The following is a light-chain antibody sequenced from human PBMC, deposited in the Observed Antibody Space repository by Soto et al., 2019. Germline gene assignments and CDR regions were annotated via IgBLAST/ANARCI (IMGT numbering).Light chain of an antibody. CDR2: NNN. J-gene: IGLJ3*02. CDR1: YSNVRSNT. Sequence: FMLTQPPSASGTPGQRVTISCSGGYSNVRSNTVNWYQQVPGTAPKLLMYNNNERPSGVPDRFSGSKSGSSASLAISGLQSEDEADYYCATWDDSLGGPVFGGGTKVTVL. V-gene: IGLV1-44*01. CDR3: ATWDDSLGGPV.